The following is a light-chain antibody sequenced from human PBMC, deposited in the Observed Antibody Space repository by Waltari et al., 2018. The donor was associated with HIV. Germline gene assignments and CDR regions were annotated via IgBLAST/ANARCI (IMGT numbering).Light chain of an antibody. CDR3: SSYSTITSLFV. J-gene: IGLJ1*01. Sequence: QSALAQPASVSGSPGQSLTIPSAAAPVDSVPEIYVSWYQQPPGRAPRLIICMLSRRPSGVSGRFSGSSSGMSATLTISGLQSDDEAHYYCSSYSTITSLFVFGTGTRVTVL. CDR2: MLS. V-gene: IGLV2-14*01. CDR1: PVDSVPEIY.